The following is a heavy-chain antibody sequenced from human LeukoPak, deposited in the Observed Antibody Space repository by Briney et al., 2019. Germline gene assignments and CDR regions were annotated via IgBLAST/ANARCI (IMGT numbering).Heavy chain of an antibody. CDR2: IQYDGSNK. CDR3: AKDLKGRTNYYYYYMDV. CDR1: GFTFSSYG. Sequence: SGVSLRLSCAASGFTFSSYGMHWVRQAPGKGLEWLVFIQYDGSNKYYADSVKGRFTIPRDNSKNTLYLQMNSLRGEDTAVYYCAKDLKGRTNYYYYYMDVWGKGTTVTVSS. V-gene: IGHV3-30*02. J-gene: IGHJ6*03.